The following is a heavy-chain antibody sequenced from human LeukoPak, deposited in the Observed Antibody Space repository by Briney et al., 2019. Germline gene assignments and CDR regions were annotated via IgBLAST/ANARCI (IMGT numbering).Heavy chain of an antibody. CDR3: ARAVGSSSFYYYYYMDV. V-gene: IGHV4-39*07. D-gene: IGHD6-6*01. CDR1: GGSISSSSYY. J-gene: IGHJ6*03. Sequence: SETLSLTCTVSGGSISSSSYYWGWIRRHPGKGLEWIGSIYYSGSTYYNPSLKSRVTISVGTSKNQFSLKLSSVTAADTAVYYCARAVGSSSFYYYYYMDVWGKGTTVTVSS. CDR2: IYYSGST.